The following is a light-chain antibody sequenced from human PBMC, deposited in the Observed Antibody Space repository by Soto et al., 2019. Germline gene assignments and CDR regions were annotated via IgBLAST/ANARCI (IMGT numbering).Light chain of an antibody. Sequence: QSALTQPASVSGSAGQSITISCAGTSAEIGAFVSWYQHHPDKAPKLLIYDVSARPSGVSTRFSASKSANTASLTISGLQADDEADYYCCSYSTTSALVFGGGTKLTVL. V-gene: IGLV2-14*03. CDR1: SAEIGAF. CDR2: DVS. J-gene: IGLJ2*01. CDR3: CSYSTTSALV.